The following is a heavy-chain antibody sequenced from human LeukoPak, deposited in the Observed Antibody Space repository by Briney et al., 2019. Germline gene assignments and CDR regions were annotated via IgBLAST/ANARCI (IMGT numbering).Heavy chain of an antibody. CDR3: ARELRDYYDSSGYFGSFYYFDY. Sequence: SETLSLTCTVSGGSIRGGSYYWSWIRQPAGKGLEWIGRIYTSGSTNYNPSLQGRVTISVDTSKNQFSLKLSSVTAADTAVYYCARELRDYYDSSGYFGSFYYFDYWGQGTLVTVSS. D-gene: IGHD3-22*01. CDR1: GGSIRGGSYY. J-gene: IGHJ4*02. CDR2: IYTSGST. V-gene: IGHV4-61*02.